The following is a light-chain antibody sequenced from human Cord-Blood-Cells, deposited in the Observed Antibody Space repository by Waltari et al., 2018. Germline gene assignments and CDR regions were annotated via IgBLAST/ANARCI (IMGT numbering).Light chain of an antibody. V-gene: IGLV1-40*01. CDR3: QSYDSSLSGV. CDR1: RPNIGAGYD. CDR2: GNS. J-gene: IGLJ3*02. Sequence: QSVLTQPPSVSGAPGQRVPLSCTGSRPNIGAGYDVHWYQQLPGTAPKLLLYGNSNRPSGVPDRFSGSKSGTSASLAITGLQAEDEADYYCQSYDSSLSGVFGGGTKLTVL.